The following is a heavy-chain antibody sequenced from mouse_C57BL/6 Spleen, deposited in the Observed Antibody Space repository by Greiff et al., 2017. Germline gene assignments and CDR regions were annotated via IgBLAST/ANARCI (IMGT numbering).Heavy chain of an antibody. CDR2: IYPGSGNT. CDR3: ALITTVVFDC. V-gene: IGHV1-66*01. J-gene: IGHJ2*01. CDR1: GYSFTSYY. Sequence: VQLQQSGPELVKPGASVKISCKASGYSFTSYYIHWVKQRPGQGLEWIGWIYPGSGNTKYNEKFKGKATLTADTSSSTAYMQLSSLTSEDSAVYYCALITTVVFDCWGQGTTLTVSS. D-gene: IGHD1-1*01.